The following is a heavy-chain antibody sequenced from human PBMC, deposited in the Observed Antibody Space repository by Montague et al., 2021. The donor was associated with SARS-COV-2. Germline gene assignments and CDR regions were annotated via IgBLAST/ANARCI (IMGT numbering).Heavy chain of an antibody. D-gene: IGHD1-26*01. Sequence: SLRLSCAASRLPFNGYAMHWVRHAPGKGLEWLTVISHYGSNHSYADSVKGRFTISRDTSKNTLYLQMDSLRPEDTAVYYCAREGYRSGSFYIDYWGQGTLVTVSS. J-gene: IGHJ4*01. CDR2: ISHYGSNH. CDR3: AREGYRSGSFYIDY. V-gene: IGHV3-30*04. CDR1: RLPFNGYA.